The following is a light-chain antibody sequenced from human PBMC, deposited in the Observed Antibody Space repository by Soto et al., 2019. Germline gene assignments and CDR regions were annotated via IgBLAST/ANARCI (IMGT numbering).Light chain of an antibody. CDR1: QSVSSN. CDR3: QQSYSTPPT. CDR2: GAS. V-gene: IGKV3D-15*01. J-gene: IGKJ1*01. Sequence: EIVMTQSPATLSVSPGVRATLSCRASQSVSSNLAWYQQKPGQAPRLLIYGASSRATGIPDRFSGSGSGTDFTLTISNLQPEDFATYYCQQSYSTPPTFGQGTKVDI.